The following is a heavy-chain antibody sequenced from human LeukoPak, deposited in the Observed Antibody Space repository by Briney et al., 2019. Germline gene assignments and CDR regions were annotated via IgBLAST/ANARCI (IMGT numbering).Heavy chain of an antibody. V-gene: IGHV4-39*01. CDR1: GGSISSSSYY. CDR2: IYYSGST. D-gene: IGHD5-18*01. J-gene: IGHJ4*02. Sequence: PSETLSLTCTVSGGSISSSSYYWGWIRQPPGKGLEWIGSIYYSGSTYYNPSLKSRVTISVDTSKNQFSLKLSSVTAADTAVYYCARIRYSYGSRAPDYWGQGTLVTVSS. CDR3: ARIRYSYGSRAPDY.